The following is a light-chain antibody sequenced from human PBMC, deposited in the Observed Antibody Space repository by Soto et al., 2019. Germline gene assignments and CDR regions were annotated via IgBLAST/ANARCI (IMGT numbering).Light chain of an antibody. J-gene: IGKJ4*01. V-gene: IGKV3-20*01. CDR1: QSVSSSY. CDR2: GAS. CDR3: QQYDSSPLT. Sequence: EIELTQSPGTLSLSPGERATLSCRASQSVSSSYFAWYQQKPSQAPRLLIYGASSRANGIPDRFSGSGSGTDFTLTISRLEPEDFAVYYCQQYDSSPLTFGGGTKVEIK.